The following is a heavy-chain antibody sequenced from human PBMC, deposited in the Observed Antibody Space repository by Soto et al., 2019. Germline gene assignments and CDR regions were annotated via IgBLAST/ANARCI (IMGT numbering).Heavy chain of an antibody. CDR2: IIPIFGTA. D-gene: IGHD6-19*01. V-gene: IGHV1-69*13. J-gene: IGHJ3*02. CDR3: ARFRIAVAGPLLNPDAFDI. Sequence: ASVKVSCKASGGTFSSYAISWVRQAPGQGLEWMGGIIPIFGTANYAQKFQGRVTITADESTSTAYMELSSLRSEGTAVYYCARFRIAVAGPLLNPDAFDIWGQGTMVTVSS. CDR1: GGTFSSYA.